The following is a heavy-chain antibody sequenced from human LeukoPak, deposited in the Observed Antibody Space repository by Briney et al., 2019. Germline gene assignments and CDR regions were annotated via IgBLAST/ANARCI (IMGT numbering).Heavy chain of an antibody. CDR3: ARGTSSSSWYYYYMDV. J-gene: IGHJ6*03. CDR1: GFTFSSYS. V-gene: IGHV3-21*01. Sequence: GGSLRLSCAASGFTFSSYSMNWVRQAPGRGLEWVSSISSSSSYIYYADSVKGRFTISRDNAKNSLYLQMNSLRAEDTAVYYCARGTSSSSWYYYYMDVWGKGTTVTVSS. CDR2: ISSSSSYI. D-gene: IGHD6-13*01.